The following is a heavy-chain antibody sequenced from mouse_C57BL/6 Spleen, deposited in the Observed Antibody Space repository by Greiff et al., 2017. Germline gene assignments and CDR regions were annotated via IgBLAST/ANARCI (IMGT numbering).Heavy chain of an antibody. V-gene: IGHV1-61*01. CDR3: AREGETYYYGSSPLYYAMDY. D-gene: IGHD1-1*01. CDR1: GYTFTSYW. CDR2: IYPSDSET. Sequence: QVQLQQPGAELVRPGSSVKLSCKASGYTFTSYWMDWVKQRPGQGLEWIGNIYPSDSETHYNQKFKDKATLTVDKSSSTAYMQLSSLTSEDSAVYYCAREGETYYYGSSPLYYAMDYWGQGTSVTVSS. J-gene: IGHJ4*01.